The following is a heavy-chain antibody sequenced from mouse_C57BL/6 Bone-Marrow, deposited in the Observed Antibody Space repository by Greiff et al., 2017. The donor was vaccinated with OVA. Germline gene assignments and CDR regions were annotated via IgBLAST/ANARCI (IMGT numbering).Heavy chain of an antibody. V-gene: IGHV1-69*01. D-gene: IGHD1-1*01. CDR1: GYTFTSYW. Sequence: QVQLQQPGAELVMPGASVKLSCKASGYTFTSYWMHWVKQRPGQGLEWIGEIDPSDSYTNNNQKFKGKSTLTVDKSSSTAYMQLSSLTSEDSAVYYCARGNITTVVAPLHWYFDVWGTGTTVTVSS. CDR2: IDPSDSYT. J-gene: IGHJ1*03. CDR3: ARGNITTVVAPLHWYFDV.